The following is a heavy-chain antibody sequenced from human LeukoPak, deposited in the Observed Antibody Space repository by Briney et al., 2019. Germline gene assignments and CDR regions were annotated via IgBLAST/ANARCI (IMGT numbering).Heavy chain of an antibody. CDR2: ISGSGGST. V-gene: IGHV3-23*01. D-gene: IGHD3-3*01. CDR3: AKDTSYYDFWCGYSYYFDY. J-gene: IGHJ4*02. Sequence: GGSLRLSCAASGFTFSSYAMSWVRQAPGKGLEWVSAISGSGGSTYSADSVKGRFTISSDNSKNTLYLQMNSLRAEDTAVYYCAKDTSYYDFWCGYSYYFDYGGQGTLVTVSS. CDR1: GFTFSSYA.